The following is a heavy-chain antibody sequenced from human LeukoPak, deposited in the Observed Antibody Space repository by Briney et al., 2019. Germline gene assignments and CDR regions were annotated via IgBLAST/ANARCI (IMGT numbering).Heavy chain of an antibody. CDR3: ARYLAAGYFDL. D-gene: IGHD6-13*01. Sequence: PSETLSLTCTVSGGSFSTYYWSWIRQTPGKGLEWIGYIYYSGSTDYNPSLKSRVTMSLDTSKNQFSLNLRSVTAADTAVYYCARYLAAGYFDLWGRGTLVTVSS. V-gene: IGHV4-59*01. CDR1: GGSFSTYY. J-gene: IGHJ2*01. CDR2: IYYSGST.